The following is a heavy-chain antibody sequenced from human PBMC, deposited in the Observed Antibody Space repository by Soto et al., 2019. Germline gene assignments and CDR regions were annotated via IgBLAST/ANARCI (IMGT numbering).Heavy chain of an antibody. D-gene: IGHD1-26*01. J-gene: IGHJ4*02. Sequence: EVQLVESGGGLVQPGGSLKLSCAASGFTFSASTMHWVRQASGKGLEWVGRIRSKANSYATAYAASLKGRFTISRDDSKNTAYLQMNSLKTEDTAVYYCTREGAAHDYWGQGTLVTVSS. CDR3: TREGAAHDY. V-gene: IGHV3-73*02. CDR1: GFTFSAST. CDR2: IRSKANSYAT.